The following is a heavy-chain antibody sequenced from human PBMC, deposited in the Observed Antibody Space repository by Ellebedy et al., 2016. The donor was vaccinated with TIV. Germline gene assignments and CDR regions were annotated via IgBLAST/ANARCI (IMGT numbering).Heavy chain of an antibody. CDR3: AREVSSGWYYFDN. CDR2: ISYHGRNK. V-gene: IGHV3-30*04. D-gene: IGHD6-19*01. CDR1: GFAFSRCA. Sequence: GESLKISXAASGFAFSRCAMHWVRQTPGKGLEWVATISYHGRNKFYADAVKGRFSISRDNSMNTLYLQANSLRAEDTAVYYCAREVSSGWYYFDNWGQGTLVTVSS. J-gene: IGHJ4*02.